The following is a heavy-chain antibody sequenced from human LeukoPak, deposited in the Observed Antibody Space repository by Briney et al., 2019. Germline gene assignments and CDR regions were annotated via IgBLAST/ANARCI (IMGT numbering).Heavy chain of an antibody. V-gene: IGHV4-4*07. Sequence: SETLSLTCTVSGGSISSTYWNWIRQPAEKGLEWIGRISSTGVTNYNPSLKSRLTMSVDMSKRQFSLRLSSVTAADTAVYYCAKGSSNWRDYYYFDYWGQGTLVTVSS. CDR2: ISSTGVT. D-gene: IGHD6-13*01. J-gene: IGHJ4*02. CDR3: AKGSSNWRDYYYFDY. CDR1: GGSISSTY.